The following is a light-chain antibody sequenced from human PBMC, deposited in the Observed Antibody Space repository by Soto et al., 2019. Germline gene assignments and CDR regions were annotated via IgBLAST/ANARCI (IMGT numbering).Light chain of an antibody. CDR1: HRVSSW. CDR2: AAS. Sequence: DIQMTQSPSTLSASVGDRVTITCRASHRVSSWLAWYLQKPGKAPKLLIYAASSLEGGVPPTCRGSGSGTEFPHPISSLQPDDFATYYCQQYNSYPDTCGQETKLQIK. J-gene: IGKJ2*01. V-gene: IGKV1-5*01. CDR3: QQYNSYPDT.